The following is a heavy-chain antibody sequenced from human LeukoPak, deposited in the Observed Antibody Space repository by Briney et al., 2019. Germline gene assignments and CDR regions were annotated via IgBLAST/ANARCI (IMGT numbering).Heavy chain of an antibody. Sequence: ASVKVSCKASGYTFTSYYMHWVRQAPGQGLEWMGRVNPSGGSTSYAQKLQCRVTMTKDMSTSTAYMELSSLRSEDTAVYYCARARGGDWRRDHIDFDYWGQGTLVTVSS. V-gene: IGHV1-46*01. D-gene: IGHD2-21*02. J-gene: IGHJ4*02. CDR2: VNPSGGST. CDR1: GYTFTSYY. CDR3: ARARGGDWRRDHIDFDY.